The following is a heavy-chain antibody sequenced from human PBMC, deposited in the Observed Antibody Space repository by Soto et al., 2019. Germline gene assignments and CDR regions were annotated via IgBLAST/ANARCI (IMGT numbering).Heavy chain of an antibody. Sequence: QVQLVESGGGVVQPGRSLRLSCAASGFTFSSYGMHWVRQAPGKGLEWVAVIWYDGSNKYYADSVKGRFTISRDNSKNTLYLQMNSLRAEDTAVYYCARLKGGGYDYYYYGMDVWGQGTTVTVSS. CDR3: ARLKGGGYDYYYYGMDV. CDR1: GFTFSSYG. J-gene: IGHJ6*02. V-gene: IGHV3-33*01. CDR2: IWYDGSNK. D-gene: IGHD3-16*01.